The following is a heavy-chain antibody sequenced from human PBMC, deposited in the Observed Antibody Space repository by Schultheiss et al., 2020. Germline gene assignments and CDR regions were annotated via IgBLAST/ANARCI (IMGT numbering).Heavy chain of an antibody. D-gene: IGHD2-15*01. Sequence: GGSLRLSCAASGFTFDDYGMSWVRQAPGKGLEWVSAITGSGGSTYHADSVKGRFTISRDNSKNTLYLQMNSLRAEDTAVYYCVKGYCSGGSCSYDYWGQGALVTVSS. CDR2: ITGSGGST. CDR3: VKGYCSGGSCSYDY. CDR1: GFTFDDYG. J-gene: IGHJ4*02. V-gene: IGHV3-23*01.